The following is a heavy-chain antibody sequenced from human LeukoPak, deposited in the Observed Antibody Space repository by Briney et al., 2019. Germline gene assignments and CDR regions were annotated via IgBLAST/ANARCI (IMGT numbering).Heavy chain of an antibody. Sequence: ASVRVSFTASGYTFTIYAMNWVRQAPGQGLEWMGWINTNTGNPTYAQGLTGRFVFSLDTSVSTAYLQISSLKAEDTAVYYCARDFVGWPGRNNWFDPWGQGTLVTVSS. CDR2: INTNTGNP. CDR3: ARDFVGWPGRNNWFDP. J-gene: IGHJ5*02. D-gene: IGHD6-19*01. V-gene: IGHV7-4-1*02. CDR1: GYTFTIYA.